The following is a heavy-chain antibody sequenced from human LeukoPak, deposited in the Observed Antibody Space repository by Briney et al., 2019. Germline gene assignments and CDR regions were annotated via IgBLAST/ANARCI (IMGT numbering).Heavy chain of an antibody. V-gene: IGHV1-2*02. J-gene: IGHJ4*02. CDR1: GYIFTDYY. CDR2: INPSSGGT. CDR3: ARGQTSTYCSGTPCYLLDN. Sequence: ASVKVSCKASGYIFTDYYVHWVRQAPGQGLEWMGWINPSSGGTNYAQKFQGRVTMTRDTSISTAYMELSSLRSDDTAIYSCARGQTSTYCSGTPCYLLDNWGQGTLVTVSS. D-gene: IGHD2-15*01.